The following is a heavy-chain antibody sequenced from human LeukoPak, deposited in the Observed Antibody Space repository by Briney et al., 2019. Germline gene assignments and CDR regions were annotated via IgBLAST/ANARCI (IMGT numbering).Heavy chain of an antibody. Sequence: GGSLRLSCAASGFTFSSYSMNWVRQAPGKGLEWVSSISSSGSYIYYADSVKGRFTISRDNAKNSLYLQMNSLRAEDTAVYYCARVLYSGYDSDYWGQGTLVTVSS. CDR2: ISSSGSYI. J-gene: IGHJ4*02. D-gene: IGHD5-12*01. V-gene: IGHV3-21*01. CDR1: GFTFSSYS. CDR3: ARVLYSGYDSDY.